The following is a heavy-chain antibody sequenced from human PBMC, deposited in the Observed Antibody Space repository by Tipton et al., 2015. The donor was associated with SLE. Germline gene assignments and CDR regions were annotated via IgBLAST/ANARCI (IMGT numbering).Heavy chain of an antibody. Sequence: TLSLTCTVSGGSISSGGHYWSWIRQPAGKGLEWIGRIHASGSSGSTEYNPSLKSRVTISVDTSKNQFSLKLSSVTAADTAVYYCARVAQGTLTVYSIDYWGQGTLVTVSS. CDR3: ARVAQGTLTVYSIDY. CDR1: GGSISSGGHY. CDR2: IHASGSSGST. J-gene: IGHJ4*02. V-gene: IGHV4-61*02. D-gene: IGHD2-15*01.